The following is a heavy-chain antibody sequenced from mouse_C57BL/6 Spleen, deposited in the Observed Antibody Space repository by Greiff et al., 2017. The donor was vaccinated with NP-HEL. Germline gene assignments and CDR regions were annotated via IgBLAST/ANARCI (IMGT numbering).Heavy chain of an antibody. CDR3: ARDYGSSYLYYFDY. CDR1: GYTFTSYW. Sequence: QVHVKQPGTELVKPGASVKLSCKASGYTFTSYWMHWVKQRPGQGLEWIGNINPSNGGTNYNEKFKSKATLTVDKSSSTAYMQLSSLTSEDSAVYYCARDYGSSYLYYFDYWGQGTTLTVSS. J-gene: IGHJ2*01. V-gene: IGHV1-53*01. D-gene: IGHD1-1*01. CDR2: INPSNGGT.